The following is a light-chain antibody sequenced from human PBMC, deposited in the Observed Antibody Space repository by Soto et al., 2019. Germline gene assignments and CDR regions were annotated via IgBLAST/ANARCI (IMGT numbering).Light chain of an antibody. V-gene: IGLV1-47*01. CDR1: SSNIGSDF. CDR3: SAWDDSLSAYV. Sequence: QSVLTQPPSASGTPGQRVTISCSGSSSNIGSDFVYWYQQLPGTAPKLLIYHNYQRPSGVPDRFSGSKSGTSGSLAISDLRSEDEADYYCSAWDDSLSAYVFGAGTKPPS. J-gene: IGLJ1*01. CDR2: HNY.